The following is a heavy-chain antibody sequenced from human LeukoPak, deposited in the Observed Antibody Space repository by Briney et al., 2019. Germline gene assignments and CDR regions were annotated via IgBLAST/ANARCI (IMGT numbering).Heavy chain of an antibody. Sequence: PGGSLRLSCAASGFTFSTYRMSWVRQAPGKGLEWEANIKQDGSEKHYVDSVKGRFTISRDNAKNSLYLQMSSLRAEDTAVYYCTRVEETATTAAIIRKYSYYYYYMDVWGKGNTVTVSS. D-gene: IGHD4-11*01. J-gene: IGHJ6*03. CDR3: TRVEETATTAAIIRKYSYYYYYMDV. CDR2: IKQDGSEK. CDR1: GFTFSTYR. V-gene: IGHV3-7*01.